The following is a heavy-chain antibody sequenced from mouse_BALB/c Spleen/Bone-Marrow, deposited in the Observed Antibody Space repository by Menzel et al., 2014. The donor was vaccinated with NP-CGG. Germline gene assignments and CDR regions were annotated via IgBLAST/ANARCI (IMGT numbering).Heavy chain of an antibody. V-gene: IGHV1-20*02. CDR1: GYSFTGYF. D-gene: IGHD1-1*01. J-gene: IGHJ2*01. CDR3: ARSGYYGSSYFDY. CDR2: INPYNGDT. Sequence: EVQLQQSGPELVKPGASVKISCKASGYSFTGYFMNWVMQSHGKSLEWTGHINPYNGDTFYNQKFKGKATLTVDKSSSTAHMELRSLASEDSAVYYCARSGYYGSSYFDYWGQGTTLTVSS.